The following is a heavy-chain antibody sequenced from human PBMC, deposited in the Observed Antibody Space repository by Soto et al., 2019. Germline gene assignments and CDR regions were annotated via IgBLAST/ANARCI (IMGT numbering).Heavy chain of an antibody. J-gene: IGHJ4*02. Sequence: EVQLVETGGGLIQPGGSLRLSCAASGFSVGSNYMSWVRQAPGKGLGWVSVIYSGGTTYYADSVKGRFTISRDNSKNTLYLQMNSLRVEDTAMYYCGRGYSESQRQWAVDYWGQGTLVTVSS. D-gene: IGHD1-26*01. CDR2: IYSGGTT. CDR3: GRGYSESQRQWAVDY. CDR1: GFSVGSNY. V-gene: IGHV3-53*02.